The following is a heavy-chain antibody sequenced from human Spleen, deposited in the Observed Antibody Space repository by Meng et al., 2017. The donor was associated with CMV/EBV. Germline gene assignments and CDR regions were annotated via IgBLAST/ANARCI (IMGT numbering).Heavy chain of an antibody. CDR2: IRFDGSDK. CDR3: AKNHMVVKTTAVTSLDH. D-gene: IGHD2-21*01. V-gene: IGHV3-30*02. J-gene: IGHJ4*02. CDR1: GFSFSTYG. Sequence: GESLKISCATSGFSFSTYGMDWVRQAPGKGLEWVAFIRFDGSDKYYADSVKGRFTVSRDNSKSTLYLQMNSLRPEDTAVYYCAKNHMVVKTTAVTSLDHWGQGTLVTVS.